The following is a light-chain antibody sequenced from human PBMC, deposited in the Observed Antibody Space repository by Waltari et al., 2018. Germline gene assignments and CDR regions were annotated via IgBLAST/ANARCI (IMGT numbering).Light chain of an antibody. Sequence: TVVTQSPDSLTVSLAERATTTCESSQSLFTTSNNHDPFAWFQQKPGQPPKLLIYWASTRESGVPERFSGSGSGTYFSLTITNVQAEDAAVYYCHQYYSTPLTFGGGTRVEI. CDR2: WAS. CDR3: HQYYSTPLT. J-gene: IGKJ4*01. CDR1: QSLFTTSNNHDP. V-gene: IGKV4-1*01.